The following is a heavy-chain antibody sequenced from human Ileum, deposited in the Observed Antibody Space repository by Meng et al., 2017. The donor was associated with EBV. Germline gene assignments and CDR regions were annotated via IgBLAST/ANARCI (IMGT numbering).Heavy chain of an antibody. J-gene: IGHJ4*02. CDR3: ATNTPHHY. CDR2: LSYDGSNK. D-gene: IGHD2-2*02. V-gene: IGHV3-33*03. Sequence: QVQVGEAGGGVVQPGRFLGLFCSACGFTFSSSVMNWVRQARGKGMEWVALLSYDGSNKFYADSLKGRFTISRDNSDNTVSLHINSLRVEDTAVYYCATNTPHHYWGQGTLVTVSS. CDR1: GFTFSSSV.